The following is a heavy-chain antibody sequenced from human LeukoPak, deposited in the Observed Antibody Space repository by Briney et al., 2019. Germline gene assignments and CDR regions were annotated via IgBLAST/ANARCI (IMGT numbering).Heavy chain of an antibody. Sequence: SETLSLTCNVSGGSINSYYRGWFRQPPGKRLESIGYIYYSGRTTYNPSLKSRVTISVDTSTNQISLQLTSVTAADTAVYFCARGTTKGYYYDSSGYYTKWGQGTLVTVSS. CDR1: GGSINSYY. D-gene: IGHD3-22*01. CDR3: ARGTTKGYYYDSSGYYTK. J-gene: IGHJ4*02. V-gene: IGHV4-59*12. CDR2: IYYSGRT.